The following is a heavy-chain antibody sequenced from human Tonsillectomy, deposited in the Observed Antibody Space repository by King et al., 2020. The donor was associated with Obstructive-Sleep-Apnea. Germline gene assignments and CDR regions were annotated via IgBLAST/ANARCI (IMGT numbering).Heavy chain of an antibody. CDR1: GYTFTSYG. CDR3: ARDLTWFDRWKPGRYYYGMDV. CDR2: ISAYNGNT. D-gene: IGHD3-10*01. J-gene: IGHJ6*02. V-gene: IGHV1-18*04. Sequence: QLVQSGAEVKKPGASVKVSCKASGYTFTSYGISWVRQAPGQGLEWMGWISAYNGNTNYAQKLQGRVTMTTDTSTSTAYMELRSLRSDDTAVYYCARDLTWFDRWKPGRYYYGMDVWGQGTTVTVSS.